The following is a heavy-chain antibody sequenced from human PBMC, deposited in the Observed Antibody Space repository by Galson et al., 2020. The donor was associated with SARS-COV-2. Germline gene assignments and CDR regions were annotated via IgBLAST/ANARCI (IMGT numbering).Heavy chain of an antibody. J-gene: IGHJ6*02. CDR1: GYSFTSYW. CDR3: ARLDWNDRYYYYGMDV. D-gene: IGHD1-1*01. V-gene: IGHV5-51*01. CDR2: IYPGDSDT. Sequence: GESLKISCKGSGYSFTSYWIGWVRQMPGKGLEWMGIIYPGDSDTRYSPSFQGQVTISTDKSISTAYLQWSSLKASDTAMYYCARLDWNDRYYYYGMDVWGQGTTVTVSS.